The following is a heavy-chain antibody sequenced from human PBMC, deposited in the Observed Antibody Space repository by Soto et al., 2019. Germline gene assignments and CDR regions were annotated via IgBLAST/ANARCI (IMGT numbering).Heavy chain of an antibody. J-gene: IGHJ4*02. V-gene: IGHV3-23*01. D-gene: IGHD6-13*01. Sequence: VQLLESGGGLVQPGGSMRLSCAASGFTFSTYTMTWLRQAPGKGLEWVSSISGSGDHTYYADSVKGRLIVSRANSRNTLYLQMNTLRAEDTALYYCAKDGAYSSSWPYYFDHWGQGTLVTVSS. CDR2: ISGSGDHT. CDR3: AKDGAYSSSWPYYFDH. CDR1: GFTFSTYT.